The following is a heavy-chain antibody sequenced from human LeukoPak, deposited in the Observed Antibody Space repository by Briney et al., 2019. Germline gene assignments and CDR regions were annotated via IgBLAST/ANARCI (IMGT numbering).Heavy chain of an antibody. D-gene: IGHD3-16*01. V-gene: IGHV4-59*01. CDR3: ARDQLRLGLDY. CDR2: IYYSGST. CDR1: GGSISSYY. Sequence: SETLSLTCTVSGGSISSYYWSWIRQPPGKGLEWIGYIYYSGSTNYNPSLKSRVTISVDTSKNQFSLKLSSVTAADTAVYYCARDQLRLGLDYWGQGTLVTVSS. J-gene: IGHJ4*02.